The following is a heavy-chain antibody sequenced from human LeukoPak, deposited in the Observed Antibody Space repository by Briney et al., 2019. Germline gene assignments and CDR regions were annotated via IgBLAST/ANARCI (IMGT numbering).Heavy chain of an antibody. D-gene: IGHD6-13*01. J-gene: IGHJ4*02. CDR2: INAGNGNT. CDR1: GYTFTNYF. V-gene: IGHV1-3*01. Sequence: ASVKVSCKTSGYTFTNYFMHWVRQAPGQRLEWMGWINAGNGNTKCSQKFHDRVTITRDTSASTAYMELTSLRSEDTAVYYCARQGQQGGFDYWGQGTLVTVSS. CDR3: ARQGQQGGFDY.